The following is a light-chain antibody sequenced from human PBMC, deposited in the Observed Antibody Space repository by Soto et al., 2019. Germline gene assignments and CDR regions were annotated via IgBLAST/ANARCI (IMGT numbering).Light chain of an antibody. V-gene: IGKV1-13*02. CDR3: QHFNPPSGFT. CDR1: QGISSA. Sequence: AIQLTQSPSSLSASVGDRVTITCRASQGISSALAWYQQKPGKAPKLLIYDASSLESGVPSRFSGSGSGTDFTITISSLQPEDFATYYCQHFNPPSGFTFGPGTKVDIK. CDR2: DAS. J-gene: IGKJ3*01.